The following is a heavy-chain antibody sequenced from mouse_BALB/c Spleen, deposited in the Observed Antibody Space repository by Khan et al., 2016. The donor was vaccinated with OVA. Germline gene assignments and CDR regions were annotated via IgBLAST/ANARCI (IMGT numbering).Heavy chain of an antibody. Sequence: EVQLQESGGDLVKTGGSLKLSCAASGFTFSTYGMSWVRQTPDKRLEWVAIISSGGLYTYYIDSVKGRFTISRDNAKNTLYLQMTSLRSEDTAMYSCARLAYYDYGGGFAYWGQGTLVTVSA. V-gene: IGHV5-6*01. CDR1: GFTFSTYG. J-gene: IGHJ3*01. D-gene: IGHD1-1*02. CDR3: ARLAYYDYGGGFAY. CDR2: ISSGGLYT.